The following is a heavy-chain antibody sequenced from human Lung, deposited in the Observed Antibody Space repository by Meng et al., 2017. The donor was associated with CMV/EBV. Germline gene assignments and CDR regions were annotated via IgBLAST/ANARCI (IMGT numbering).Heavy chain of an antibody. V-gene: IGHV3-30*02. Sequence: GESLKISCAASGFTFSDYYMSWIRQAPGKGLEWVAFMRHDGSNHYYADSVKGRFTISRDNSKNTLYLKMNSLRAEDTAVYYCAKFLSWEPDDAFDIWGQGTMVTVSS. CDR3: AKFLSWEPDDAFDI. J-gene: IGHJ3*02. CDR2: MRHDGSNH. CDR1: GFTFSDYY. D-gene: IGHD1-26*01.